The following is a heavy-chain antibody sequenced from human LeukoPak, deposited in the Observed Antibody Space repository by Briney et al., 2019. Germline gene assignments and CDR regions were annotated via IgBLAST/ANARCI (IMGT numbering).Heavy chain of an antibody. CDR1: GGSISSYY. CDR3: ARVCYGRGYYYYYMDV. J-gene: IGHJ6*03. D-gene: IGHD2-2*01. CDR2: IYYSGST. V-gene: IGHV4-59*01. Sequence: SETLSLTCTVSGGSISSYYWSWIRQPPGKGLERIGYIYYSGSTNYNPSLKSRVTISVDTSKNQFSLKLSSVTAADTAVYYCARVCYGRGYYYYYMDVWGKGTTVTVSS.